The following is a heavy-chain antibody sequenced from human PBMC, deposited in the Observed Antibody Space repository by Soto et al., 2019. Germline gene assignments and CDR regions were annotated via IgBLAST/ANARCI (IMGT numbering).Heavy chain of an antibody. Sequence: VASVKVSCKASGFTFTSSAMQWVRQARGQRLEWIGWIVVGSGNTNYAQKFQERVTITRDMSTSTAYMELSSLRSEDTAVYYCAAASHYDILTGYYNWFDPWGQGTLVTVSS. CDR3: AAASHYDILTGYYNWFDP. CDR2: IVVGSGNT. V-gene: IGHV1-58*02. J-gene: IGHJ5*02. CDR1: GFTFTSSA. D-gene: IGHD3-9*01.